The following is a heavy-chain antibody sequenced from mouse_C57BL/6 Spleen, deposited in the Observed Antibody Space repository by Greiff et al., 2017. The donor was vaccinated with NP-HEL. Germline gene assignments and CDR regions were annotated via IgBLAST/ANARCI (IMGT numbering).Heavy chain of an antibody. CDR2: INPNNGGT. V-gene: IGHV1-26*01. CDR1: GYTFTDYY. D-gene: IGHD2-4*01. Sequence: EVQLQQSGPELVKPGASVKISCKASGYTFTDYYMNWVKQSHGKSLEWIGDINPNNGGTSYNQKFKGKATLTVDKSSSTAYMELRSLTSEDSAVYYCARGDDYDGPFDYWGQGTTLTVSS. CDR3: ARGDDYDGPFDY. J-gene: IGHJ2*01.